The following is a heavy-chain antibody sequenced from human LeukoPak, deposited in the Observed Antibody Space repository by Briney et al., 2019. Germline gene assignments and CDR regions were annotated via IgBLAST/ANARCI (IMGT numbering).Heavy chain of an antibody. CDR1: GFTFSSYG. CDR3: ARDPYDFWSGYYWFDY. D-gene: IGHD3-3*01. J-gene: IGHJ4*02. Sequence: GGSLRLSCAASGFTFSSYGMTWVRQAPGKGLEWVSFISSSSSYIYYADSMKGRFTISRDNAKNSLYLQMNSLRAEDTAVYYCARDPYDFWSGYYWFDYWGQGTLVTVSS. CDR2: ISSSSSYI. V-gene: IGHV3-21*01.